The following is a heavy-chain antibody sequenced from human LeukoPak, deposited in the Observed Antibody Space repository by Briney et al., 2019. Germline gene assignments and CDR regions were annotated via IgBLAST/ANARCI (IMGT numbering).Heavy chain of an antibody. CDR2: IIPIFGTA. CDR1: GGTFSSYA. J-gene: IGHJ6*03. D-gene: IGHD3-3*01. CDR3: ASPGPPFWSGYYSNRGWNYYMDV. V-gene: IGHV1-69*05. Sequence: SVKVSCKASGGTFSSYAISWVRQAPGQGLEWMGGIIPIFGTANYAQKFQGRVTITTDESTSTAYMELSSLRSEDTAVYYCASPGPPFWSGYYSNRGWNYYMDVWGKGTTVTVSS.